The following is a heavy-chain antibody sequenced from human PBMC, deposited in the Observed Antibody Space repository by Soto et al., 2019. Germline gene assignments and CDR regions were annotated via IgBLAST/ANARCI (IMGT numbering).Heavy chain of an antibody. CDR2: ISYDGSNK. Sequence: QVQLVESGGGVVQPGRSLRLSCAASGFTFSSYGMHWVRQAPGEGLEWVAVISYDGSNKYYADSVKGRFTISRDNSKNTLYLQMNSLRAEDTAVYYCAKGLWFGELPFDAFDIWGQGTMVTVSS. V-gene: IGHV3-30*18. D-gene: IGHD3-10*01. CDR1: GFTFSSYG. CDR3: AKGLWFGELPFDAFDI. J-gene: IGHJ3*02.